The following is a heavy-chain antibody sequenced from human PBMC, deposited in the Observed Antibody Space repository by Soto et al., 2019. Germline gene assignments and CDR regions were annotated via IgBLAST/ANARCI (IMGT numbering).Heavy chain of an antibody. CDR1: GGTFSSYA. CDR2: IIPIFGTA. J-gene: IGHJ6*02. CDR3: ARVGGEVPYYYGMDV. D-gene: IGHD3-16*01. Sequence: QVQLVQSGAEVKKPGSSVKVSCKASGGTFSSYAISWVRQAPGQGLEWMGGIIPIFGTANYAQKFQGRVTIXXDXSXTTAYMELSSLRSEDTAVYYCARVGGEVPYYYGMDVWGQGTTVTVSS. V-gene: IGHV1-69*12.